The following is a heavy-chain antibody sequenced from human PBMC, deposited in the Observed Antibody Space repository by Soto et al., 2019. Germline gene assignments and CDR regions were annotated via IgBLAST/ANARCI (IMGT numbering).Heavy chain of an antibody. CDR2: ISSSSSYI. D-gene: IGHD1-26*01. CDR1: EFTFSSYS. J-gene: IGHJ5*02. V-gene: IGHV3-21*01. CDR3: ARTIVGAPLFSNP. Sequence: GVYLSLSCASSEFTFSSYSVNWVRPAPGKGLEWGSSISSSSSYIYYADSVKGRFTISRDNAKNSLYLQMNSLRAEDTAVYYCARTIVGAPLFSNPWGQGTLVTVSS.